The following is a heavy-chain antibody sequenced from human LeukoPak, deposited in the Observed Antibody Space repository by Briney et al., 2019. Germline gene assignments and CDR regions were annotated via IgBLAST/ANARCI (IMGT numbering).Heavy chain of an antibody. J-gene: IGHJ4*02. Sequence: ASVKVSCKASGYTFTSYGINWVRQAPGQWLEWMGWISAYNGDTNYAQKLQGRVTMTTDTSASTAYMDLRSLRSDDTAVYYCARAYDSSGYRYFDFWGQGTLVTVSS. V-gene: IGHV1-18*01. CDR1: GYTFTSYG. D-gene: IGHD3-22*01. CDR3: ARAYDSSGYRYFDF. CDR2: ISAYNGDT.